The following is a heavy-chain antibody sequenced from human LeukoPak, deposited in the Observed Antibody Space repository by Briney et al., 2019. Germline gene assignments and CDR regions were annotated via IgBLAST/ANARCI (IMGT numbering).Heavy chain of an antibody. CDR2: IFHSGST. V-gene: IGHV4-38-2*02. CDR3: ARETEKQWQY. J-gene: IGHJ3*01. D-gene: IGHD6-19*01. CDR1: GYSLTSGYY. Sequence: SETLSLTCTVSGYSLTSGYYWGWIRPLPGKGLEWIASIFHSGSTFYNPSVKSRVTISVDTSKNQFSLTLRSVTAADTAVYYCARETEKQWQYWGQGTMATVSS.